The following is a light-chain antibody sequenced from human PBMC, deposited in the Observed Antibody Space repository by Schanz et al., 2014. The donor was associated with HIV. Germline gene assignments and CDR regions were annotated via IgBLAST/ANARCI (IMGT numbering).Light chain of an antibody. J-gene: IGKJ1*01. Sequence: EIVLTQSPATLSLSPGQRATLSCRASQSVGNLLAWYHQRPGQPPRLLIYGASSRATGIPDRFSGSGSGTDFTLTISRLEPEDFAVYYCQQYGSSPTWTFGQGTKVEIK. CDR2: GAS. CDR3: QQYGSSPTWT. CDR1: QSVGNL. V-gene: IGKV3-20*01.